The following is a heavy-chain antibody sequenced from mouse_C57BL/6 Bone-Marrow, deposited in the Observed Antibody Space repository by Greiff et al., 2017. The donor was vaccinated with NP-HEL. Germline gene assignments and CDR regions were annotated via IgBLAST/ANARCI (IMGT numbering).Heavy chain of an antibody. V-gene: IGHV5-12*01. D-gene: IGHD1-2*01. J-gene: IGHJ3*01. Sequence: EVQLVESGGGLVQPGGSLKLSCAASGFTFSDYYMYWVRQTPEKRLEWVAYISNGGGSTYYPDTVKGRFTISRDNAKNTLYLQMSRLKSEDTAMYYCARRDLYYGLFAYWGQGTLVTVSA. CDR1: GFTFSDYY. CDR2: ISNGGGST. CDR3: ARRDLYYGLFAY.